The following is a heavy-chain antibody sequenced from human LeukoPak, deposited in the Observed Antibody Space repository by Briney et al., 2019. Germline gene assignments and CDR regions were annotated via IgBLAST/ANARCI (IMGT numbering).Heavy chain of an antibody. CDR2: IDYSAST. CDR1: GGFISTYY. Sequence: KPSETLSLTCTVSGGFISTYYWSWIRQPPGKGLEWIAYIDYSASTNYNPSLKSRVTISVDTSKSQFSLKLISVTAADTAVYYCARDSRRELLHAFDIWGQGTMVTVSS. J-gene: IGHJ3*02. CDR3: ARDSRRELLHAFDI. D-gene: IGHD1-26*01. V-gene: IGHV4-59*01.